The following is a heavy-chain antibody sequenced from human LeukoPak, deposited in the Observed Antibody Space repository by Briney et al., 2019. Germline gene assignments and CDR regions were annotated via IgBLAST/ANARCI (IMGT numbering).Heavy chain of an antibody. J-gene: IGHJ4*02. CDR2: INSDGSST. V-gene: IGHV3-74*01. CDR1: GFTFSSYW. Sequence: GWSLRLSCAASGFTFSSYWMHWVGQAPGKGLVWVSRINSDGSSTSYADSVKGRFTISRDNAKNTLYLQTNTLRDEDTAVYYCAKASSNYFYYFEYWGQGTLVTVSS. D-gene: IGHD2/OR15-2a*01. CDR3: AKASSNYFYYFEY.